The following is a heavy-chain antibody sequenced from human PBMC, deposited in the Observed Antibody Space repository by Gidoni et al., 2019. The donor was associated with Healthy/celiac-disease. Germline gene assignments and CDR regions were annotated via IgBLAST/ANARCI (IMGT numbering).Heavy chain of an antibody. V-gene: IGHV1-24*01. J-gene: IGHJ4*02. CDR2: FDPEDVET. D-gene: IGHD3-9*01. Sequence: QVQLVQSGAEVKKPGASVKVSCKVSGYTLTELSMHWVRQAPGKGLEWMGGFDPEDVETIYAQKFQGRVTMTEDTSTDTAYMELSSLRSEDTAVYYCATGYLRYFDWLTNLDYWGQGTLVTVSS. CDR1: GYTLTELS. CDR3: ATGYLRYFDWLTNLDY.